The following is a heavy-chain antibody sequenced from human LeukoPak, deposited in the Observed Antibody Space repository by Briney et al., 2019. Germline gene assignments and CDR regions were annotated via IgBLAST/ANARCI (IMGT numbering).Heavy chain of an antibody. V-gene: IGHV3-23*01. J-gene: IGHJ4*02. CDR1: GFTSTGSA. D-gene: IGHD3-22*01. Sequence: PRRCLRPSCAVSGFTSTGSAMSWVRQAAGHGLEWVSAIGGSGGRAYYVDSVKGRFTVSRDNSKSTLYLQMNSLRAADTAVYYCAKSVGAYYYDTSGGQGTLVTVSS. CDR2: IGGSGGRA. CDR3: AKSVGAYYYDTS.